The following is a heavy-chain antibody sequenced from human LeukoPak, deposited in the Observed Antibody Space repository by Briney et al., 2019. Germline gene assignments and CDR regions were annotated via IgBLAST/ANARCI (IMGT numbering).Heavy chain of an antibody. D-gene: IGHD6-19*01. CDR1: GGSISSYY. CDR3: ARSDVAVAGYYFDY. CDR2: IYYSGST. J-gene: IGHJ4*02. V-gene: IGHV4-59*01. Sequence: NPSETLSLTCTVSGGSISSYYWSWIRHPPGKGLEWIGYIYYSGSTNYNPSLKSRVTISVDTSKDQFSLKLSSVTAADTAVYYCARSDVAVAGYYFDYWGQGTLVTVSS.